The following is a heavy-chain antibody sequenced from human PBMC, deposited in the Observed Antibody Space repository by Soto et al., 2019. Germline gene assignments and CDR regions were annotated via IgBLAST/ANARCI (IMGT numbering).Heavy chain of an antibody. V-gene: IGHV1-69*06. J-gene: IGHJ6*02. CDR3: ARAISSGGRFSGMDV. CDR2: IIPRSGTS. D-gene: IGHD3-16*01. Sequence: SVKVSCKASRDTFSTYTITWVRQAPGQGLEWMGGIIPRSGTSNYEQKFQDRLTITADKSTTTVYMELGSLRSEDTAIYYCARAISSGGRFSGMDVWGQGTTVTVSS. CDR1: RDTFSTYT.